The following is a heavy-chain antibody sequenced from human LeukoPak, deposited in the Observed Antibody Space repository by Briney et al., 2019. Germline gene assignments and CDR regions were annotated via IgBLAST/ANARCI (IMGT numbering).Heavy chain of an antibody. V-gene: IGHV3-23*01. CDR1: GFTFSSYA. CDR3: ANHGGYDDAFDY. Sequence: PGGSLRLSCAASGFTFSSYAMSWVRQAPGKGLEWVSAISGSGGSTYYADSVKGRFTISRDNSKNTLYLQMNSLRAEDTAVYYCANHGGYDDAFDYWGQGTLVTVSS. D-gene: IGHD5-12*01. J-gene: IGHJ4*02. CDR2: ISGSGGST.